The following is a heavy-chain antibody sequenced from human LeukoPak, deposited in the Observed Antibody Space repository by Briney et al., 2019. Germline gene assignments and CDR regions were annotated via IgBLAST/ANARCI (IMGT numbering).Heavy chain of an antibody. V-gene: IGHV5-51*01. CDR1: GYSFATHW. CDR2: IYPGDSDT. CDR3: ARVGYYDSSGGFDY. D-gene: IGHD3-22*01. Sequence: GESLKISCRGSGYSFATHWIGWVRQLPGKGLEWMGIIYPGDSDTRYSPSFQGQVTISADKSISTAYLQWSSLKASDTAMYYCARVGYYDSSGGFDYWGQGTLVTVSS. J-gene: IGHJ4*02.